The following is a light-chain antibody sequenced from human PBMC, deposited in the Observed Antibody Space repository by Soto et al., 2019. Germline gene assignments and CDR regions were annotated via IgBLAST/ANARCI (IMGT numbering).Light chain of an antibody. CDR2: GAS. Sequence: EIVLTQSPGTLSLSPGERATLSGRASQTVSSSLAWYQQKTGQAPRLIIHGASSRATGVPDRITGSGSGTDFTLSISRLEPEDFAVYYCQQYGSSPQTFGQGTKVDIK. V-gene: IGKV3-20*01. CDR3: QQYGSSPQT. J-gene: IGKJ1*01. CDR1: QTVSSS.